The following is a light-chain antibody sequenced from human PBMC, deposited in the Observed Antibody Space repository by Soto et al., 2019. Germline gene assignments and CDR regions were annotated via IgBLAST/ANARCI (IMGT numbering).Light chain of an antibody. CDR2: DAS. CDR3: QQRSSWPLT. CDR1: QSVSSY. Sequence: EIVLTQSPATLSLSPGERSTLSSRASQSVSSYLAWYQQKPGQAPRLLIYDASNRATGIPARFSGSGSGTDFTLTISSLEPEDFAVYFCQQRSSWPLTFGQGTRLEIK. J-gene: IGKJ5*01. V-gene: IGKV3-11*01.